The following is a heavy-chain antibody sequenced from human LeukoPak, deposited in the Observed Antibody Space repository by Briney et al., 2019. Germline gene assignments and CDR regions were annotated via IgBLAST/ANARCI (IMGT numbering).Heavy chain of an antibody. Sequence: SETLSLTCTVSGGSISSYYWSWIRQPPGKGLEWIGYIYYSGYTNYNPSLKSRVTISVDTSKNQFSLKLSSVTAADTAVYYCARDFRGLFMVPGTMVRGTEWFDPWGQGTLVTVSS. CDR3: ARDFRGLFMVPGTMVRGTEWFDP. V-gene: IGHV4-59*12. J-gene: IGHJ5*02. D-gene: IGHD3-10*01. CDR1: GGSISSYY. CDR2: IYYSGYT.